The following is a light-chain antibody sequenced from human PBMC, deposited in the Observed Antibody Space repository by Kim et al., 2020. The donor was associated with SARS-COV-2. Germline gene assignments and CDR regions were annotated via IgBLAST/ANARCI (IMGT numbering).Light chain of an antibody. CDR1: QSLVHGDGNTY. V-gene: IGKV2-30*02. CDR2: DVS. Sequence: QRAPIACRYSQSLVHGDGNTYLSWFQQRPGQSPRRLIYDVSNRDSGVPDRFSGSGSGTDFTLKISRVEAEDVGVYYCMQGTHWPFTFGQGTKLEI. CDR3: MQGTHWPFT. J-gene: IGKJ2*01.